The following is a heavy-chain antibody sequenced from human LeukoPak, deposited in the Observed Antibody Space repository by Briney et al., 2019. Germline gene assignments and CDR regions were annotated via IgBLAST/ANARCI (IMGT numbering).Heavy chain of an antibody. J-gene: IGHJ4*02. CDR2: ISAGGSTI. CDR3: ARAPAPRHCTSTGCPRGPFDY. V-gene: IGHV3-48*01. D-gene: IGHD2-2*01. Sequence: PGRSLRLSCAASGFTLSTYSMNWVRQAPGKGLEWVSYISAGGSTIYYADSVQGRFTISRDNAKSSLSLQMSSLTAEDTALYYCARAPAPRHCTSTGCPRGPFDYWGQGTLVTVSS. CDR1: GFTLSTYS.